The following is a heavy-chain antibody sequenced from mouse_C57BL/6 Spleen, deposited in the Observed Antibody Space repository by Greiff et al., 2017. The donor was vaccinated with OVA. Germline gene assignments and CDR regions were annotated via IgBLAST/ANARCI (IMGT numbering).Heavy chain of an antibody. V-gene: IGHV1-64*01. CDR1: GYTFTSYW. CDR2: IHPNSGST. J-gene: IGHJ2*01. D-gene: IGHD1-1*01. CDR3: ATDYYGSGGY. Sequence: QVQLQQSGAELVKPGASVKLSCKASGYTFTSYWMHWVKQRPGQGLEWIGMIHPNSGSTNYNEKFKSKATLTVDKSSSTAYMQLSSLTSEDSAVYYCATDYYGSGGYWGQGTTLTVSS.